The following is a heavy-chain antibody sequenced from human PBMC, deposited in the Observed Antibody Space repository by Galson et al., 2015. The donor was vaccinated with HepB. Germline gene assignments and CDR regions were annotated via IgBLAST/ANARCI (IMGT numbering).Heavy chain of an antibody. J-gene: IGHJ6*02. CDR3: ARDMGLERMGYYYYYGMDV. CDR2: IYSGGST. D-gene: IGHD1-1*01. CDR1: GFTVSSNY. Sequence: SLRLSCAASGFTVSSNYMSWVRQAPGKGLEWVSVIYSGGSTYYADSVKGRFTISRDNSKNTLYLQMNSLRAEDTAVYYCARDMGLERMGYYYYYGMDVWGQGTTVTVSS. V-gene: IGHV3-66*01.